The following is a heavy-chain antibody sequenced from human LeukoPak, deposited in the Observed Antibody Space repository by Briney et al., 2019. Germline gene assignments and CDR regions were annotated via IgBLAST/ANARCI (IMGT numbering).Heavy chain of an antibody. J-gene: IGHJ5*02. CDR2: IYYSGST. CDR1: GGSISSYY. CDR3: ARYYDIFGWFDP. Sequence: SETLSLTCTVSGGSISSYYWSWIRQPPGKGLEWIGYIYYSGSTNYNPSLKSRVTISVDTSKNQFSLKLSSVTAADTAVYYCARYYDIFGWFDPWGQGTLVTVSS. D-gene: IGHD3-9*01. V-gene: IGHV4-59*01.